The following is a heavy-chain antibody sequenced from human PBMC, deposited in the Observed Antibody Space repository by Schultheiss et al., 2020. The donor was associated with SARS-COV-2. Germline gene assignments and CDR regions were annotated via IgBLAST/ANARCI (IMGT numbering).Heavy chain of an antibody. V-gene: IGHV3-30*09. CDR1: GFTFSSYA. Sequence: GGSLRLSCAASGFTFSSYAMHWVRQAPGKGLEWVAVISYDGSNKYYADSVKGRFAISRDNAKNSLYLQMNSLRAEDTAVYYCASIEPPEWGQGTLVTVSS. D-gene: IGHD3-16*02. CDR3: ASIEPPE. J-gene: IGHJ4*02. CDR2: ISYDGSNK.